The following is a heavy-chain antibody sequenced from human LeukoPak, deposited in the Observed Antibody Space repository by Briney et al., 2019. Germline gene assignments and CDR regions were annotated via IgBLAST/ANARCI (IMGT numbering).Heavy chain of an antibody. J-gene: IGHJ4*02. CDR1: GYSISSGYY. D-gene: IGHD1-26*01. CDR2: IFHSGNT. Sequence: SETLSLTCAVSGYSISSGYYWGWIRQPPGKGLEWIGTIFHSGNTYYNPSLKSRVTISVDTSKNQFSLKLSSVTAADTAVYYCATGWILGATLTYWGQGTLVTVSS. V-gene: IGHV4-38-2*01. CDR3: ATGWILGATLTY.